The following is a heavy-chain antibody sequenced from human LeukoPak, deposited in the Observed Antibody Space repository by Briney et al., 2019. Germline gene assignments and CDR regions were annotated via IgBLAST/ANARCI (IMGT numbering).Heavy chain of an antibody. J-gene: IGHJ4*02. CDR1: GFTFSTYA. CDR2: ISSSGTYI. D-gene: IGHD1-26*01. V-gene: IGHV3-21*01. Sequence: GSLRLSCAASGFTFSTYAMNWVRQAPGKGLEWVSSISSSGTYIYYRDSVKGRFTISRDNAENSLYLEMNSLRVEDTAIYYCVRDRGSYRPIDYWGQGTLVTVSS. CDR3: VRDRGSYRPIDY.